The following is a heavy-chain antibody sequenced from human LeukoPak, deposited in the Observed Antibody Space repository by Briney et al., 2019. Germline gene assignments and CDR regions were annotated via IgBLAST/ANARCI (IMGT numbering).Heavy chain of an antibody. CDR2: IHSSSGSI. Sequence: PGGSLRLSCAASGFNFTNYNMNWVRQAPGKGLEWVSSIHSSSGSIYYADSLKGRFTISRDNAKNSLYLQMNSLRAEDTAVYYCAREYYSDSSGSDYWGQGTLVTVSS. D-gene: IGHD3-22*01. CDR3: AREYYSDSSGSDY. V-gene: IGHV3-21*04. CDR1: GFNFTNYN. J-gene: IGHJ4*02.